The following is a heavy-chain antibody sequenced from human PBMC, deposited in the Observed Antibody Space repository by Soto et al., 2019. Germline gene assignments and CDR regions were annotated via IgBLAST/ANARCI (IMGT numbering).Heavy chain of an antibody. CDR3: ARVGSTSWY. CDR2: IDGAGRST. CDR1: GFTFSSYW. J-gene: IGHJ4*02. V-gene: IGHV3-74*01. D-gene: IGHD6-6*01. Sequence: EVPLVESGGGLVQPGGSLRLSCAASGFTFSSYWMHWVRQPPGKGLVWVSRIDGAGRSTNYADSVKGRFTISRDNAKNTLYLQMNSRRAGDTAVYFCARVGSTSWYWGQGTLVTVSS.